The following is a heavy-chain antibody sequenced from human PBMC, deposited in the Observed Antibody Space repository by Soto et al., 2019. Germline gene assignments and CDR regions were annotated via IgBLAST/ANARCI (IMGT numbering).Heavy chain of an antibody. J-gene: IGHJ4*02. CDR1: GFTFSDQY. CDR2: SRNKAKSYTT. Sequence: VQLVESGGGLVQPGGSLTLSCAVSGFTFSDQYMEWVRQAPGKGLEWVARSRNKAKSYTTDYAASVKGRFTIFRDESKNSLYLQMNSLKTEDTAVYYCSRLEGAWGQGTLVTVSS. V-gene: IGHV3-72*01. D-gene: IGHD1-26*01. CDR3: SRLEGA.